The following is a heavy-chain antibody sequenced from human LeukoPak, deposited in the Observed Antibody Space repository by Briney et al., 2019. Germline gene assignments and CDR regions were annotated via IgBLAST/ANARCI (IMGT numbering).Heavy chain of an antibody. CDR2: IKQDGSKK. V-gene: IGHV3-7*04. D-gene: IGHD5-24*01. CDR1: GFPFSSYW. CDR3: TRVGYIDGGIDY. Sequence: GGSLRLSCAASGFPFSSYWMTWVRQAPGKGLEWVANIKQDGSKKSYVDSVKGRFTISRDNAKNSLYLQMNSLRAEDTAIYYCTRVGYIDGGIDYWGQGTLVTVSS. J-gene: IGHJ4*02.